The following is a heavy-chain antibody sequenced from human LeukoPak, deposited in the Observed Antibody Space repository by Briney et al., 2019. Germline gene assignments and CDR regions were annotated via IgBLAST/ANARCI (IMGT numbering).Heavy chain of an antibody. Sequence: GGSLRLSCAASGFTFSSYSMNWVRQAPGKGLERVSYISSSSSTIYYADSVKGRFTISRDNSKNTLFLQMNSLRAEDTAVYYCAKRGSGSYYHFDYWGQGTLVTVSS. V-gene: IGHV3-48*01. CDR2: ISSSSSTI. D-gene: IGHD3-10*01. CDR3: AKRGSGSYYHFDY. CDR1: GFTFSSYS. J-gene: IGHJ4*02.